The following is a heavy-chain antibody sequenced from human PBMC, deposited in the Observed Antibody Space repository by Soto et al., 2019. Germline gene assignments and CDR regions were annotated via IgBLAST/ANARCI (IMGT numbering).Heavy chain of an antibody. J-gene: IGHJ4*02. CDR2: ISYDGSNK. Sequence: GGSLRLSCAASGFTFSSYGMHWVRQAPGKGLEWVAVISYDGSNKYYADSVKGRFTISRDNSKNTLYLQMNSLRAEDTAVYYCAKEGVVGDEAADLFYFDYWGQGTLVTVSS. CDR1: GFTFSSYG. CDR3: AKEGVVGDEAADLFYFDY. V-gene: IGHV3-30*18. D-gene: IGHD6-13*01.